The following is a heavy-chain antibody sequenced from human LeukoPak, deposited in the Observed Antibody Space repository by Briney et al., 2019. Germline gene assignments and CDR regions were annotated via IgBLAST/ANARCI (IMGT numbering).Heavy chain of an antibody. CDR2: ISGSSGII. J-gene: IGHJ4*02. V-gene: IGHV3-48*01. Sequence: GGSLRLSCAASGFTFNTYTMNWVRQAPGKGLEWVSYISGSSGIIDYADSVGGRFTISRDNSKNTLYLQMNSLRAEDTAVYYCARLWFGDHTDSYYFDYWGQGTLVTVSS. CDR3: ARLWFGDHTDSYYFDY. D-gene: IGHD3-10*01. CDR1: GFTFNTYT.